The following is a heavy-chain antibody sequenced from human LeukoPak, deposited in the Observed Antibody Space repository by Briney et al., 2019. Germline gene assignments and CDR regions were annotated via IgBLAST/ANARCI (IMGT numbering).Heavy chain of an antibody. V-gene: IGHV3-15*01. Sequence: GGSLRLSCAASGFTFSNAWMSWVRQAPGKGLEWVGRIKSKTDGGTTDYAAPVKGRFTISRDDSKNTLYLQMNSLKTEDTAVYYCTAGYSYGYRGYWGQGTLVTVSS. D-gene: IGHD5-18*01. CDR2: IKSKTDGGTT. CDR3: TAGYSYGYRGY. CDR1: GFTFSNAW. J-gene: IGHJ4*02.